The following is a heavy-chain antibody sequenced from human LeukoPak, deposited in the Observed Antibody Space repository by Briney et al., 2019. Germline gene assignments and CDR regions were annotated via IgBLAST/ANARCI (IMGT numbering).Heavy chain of an antibody. CDR3: ARHGNSGYDYFDY. V-gene: IGHV4-39*01. J-gene: IGHJ4*02. CDR2: IYYSGST. Sequence: SETLSLTCTVSGGSISSSTYYWGWIRQPPGKGLEWIGSIYYSGSTYYNPSLKSRVTISVDTSKNQFSLKLSSVTAADTAVYYCARHGNSGYDYFDYWGQGTLVTVSS. D-gene: IGHD5-12*01. CDR1: GGSISSSTYY.